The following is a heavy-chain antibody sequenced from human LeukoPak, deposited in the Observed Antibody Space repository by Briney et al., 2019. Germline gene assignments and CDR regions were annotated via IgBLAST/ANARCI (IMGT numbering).Heavy chain of an antibody. J-gene: IGHJ4*02. CDR1: GGTFSSYA. CDR3: ARDLAYCGGDCYFTN. D-gene: IGHD2-21*01. CDR2: IIPILGIA. Sequence: SVKVSCKASGGTFSSYAISWVRQAPGQGLEWMGRIIPILGIANYAQMFQGRVTITADKSTSTAYMELSSLRSEDTAVYYCARDLAYCGGDCYFTNWGQGTLVTVSS. V-gene: IGHV1-69*04.